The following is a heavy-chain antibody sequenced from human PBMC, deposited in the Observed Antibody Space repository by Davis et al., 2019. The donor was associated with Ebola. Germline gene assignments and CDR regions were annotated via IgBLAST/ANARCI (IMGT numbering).Heavy chain of an antibody. J-gene: IGHJ4*02. D-gene: IGHD6-13*01. CDR2: ISGSGGST. CDR3: ASFQLIAAAEGY. Sequence: GESLKISCAASGFTFSRHAMSWVRQAPGKGLEWVSAISGSGGSTYYADSVKGRFTISRDNSKNTLYLQMNSLRAEDTTVYYCASFQLIAAAEGYWGQGTLVTVSS. CDR1: GFTFSRHA. V-gene: IGHV3-23*01.